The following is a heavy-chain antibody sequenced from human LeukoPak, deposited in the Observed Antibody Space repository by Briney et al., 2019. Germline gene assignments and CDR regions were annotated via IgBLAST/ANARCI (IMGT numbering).Heavy chain of an antibody. Sequence: GGSLRLSCAASGFTFSSYSMNWVRQAPGKRLEWVSSISSSSSYIYYADSVKGRFTISRDNAKNSLYLQMNSLRAEDTAVYYCARGLRGIRAAFDIWGQGTMVTVSS. J-gene: IGHJ3*02. CDR3: ARGLRGIRAAFDI. D-gene: IGHD1-26*01. CDR2: ISSSSSYI. CDR1: GFTFSSYS. V-gene: IGHV3-21*01.